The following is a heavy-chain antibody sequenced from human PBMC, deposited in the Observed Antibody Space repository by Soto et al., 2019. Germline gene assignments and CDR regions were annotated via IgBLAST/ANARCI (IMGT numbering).Heavy chain of an antibody. CDR3: GQHTSYDYVWGIDP. D-gene: IGHD3-16*01. Sequence: ASVKVSCKASGYTFTNYGISWVRQAPGQGLQWIGWISAYNGNTKYAQKLQGRVTMTTDTSTSTAYMELSSLRSEDTAVYYCGQHTSYDYVWGIDPWGQGTLVTVSS. CDR2: ISAYNGNT. CDR1: GYTFTNYG. V-gene: IGHV1-18*01. J-gene: IGHJ5*02.